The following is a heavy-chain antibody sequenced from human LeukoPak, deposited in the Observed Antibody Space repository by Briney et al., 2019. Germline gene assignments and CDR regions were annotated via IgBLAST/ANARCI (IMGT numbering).Heavy chain of an antibody. CDR2: IRYDGSKK. D-gene: IGHD3-10*01. CDR3: AKSFWWFGEFSPFDY. CDR1: GFIFSSYG. V-gene: IGHV3-30*02. J-gene: IGHJ4*02. Sequence: PGGSLRLSCAASGFIFSSYGMHWVRQAPGKGLEWVAFIRYDGSKKYYADSVKGRFTISRDNSKNTLYLQMNSLRAEDTAVYYCAKSFWWFGEFSPFDYWGQGTLVTVSS.